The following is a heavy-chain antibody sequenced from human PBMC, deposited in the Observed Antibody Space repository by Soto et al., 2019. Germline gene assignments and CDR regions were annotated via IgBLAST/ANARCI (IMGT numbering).Heavy chain of an antibody. CDR1: GGSISSGDCY. CDR3: GRDVVTMSMGVGGQVDY. V-gene: IGHV4-30-4*08. J-gene: IGHJ4*02. Sequence: SETLSLTCTVSGGSISSGDCYWSWIRQPPGKGLEWIGYIYYRGDTYYNPSLKSRLTISVDTSKNQFSLRLSSVTAADTAVYYCGRDVVTMSMGVGGQVDYWGLGTLVTVSS. CDR2: IYYRGDT. D-gene: IGHD2-2*01.